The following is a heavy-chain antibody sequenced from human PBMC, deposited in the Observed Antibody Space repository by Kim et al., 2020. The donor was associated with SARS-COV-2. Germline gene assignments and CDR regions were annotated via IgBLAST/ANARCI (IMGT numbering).Heavy chain of an antibody. V-gene: IGHV1-8*01. CDR3: ATLEPPFDY. J-gene: IGHJ4*02. Sequence: NSGNTGDAQKFPGRVTITRDTSISTAYMELSSMRSEDTAVYYCATLEPPFDYWGQGTLVTVSS. CDR2: NSGNT.